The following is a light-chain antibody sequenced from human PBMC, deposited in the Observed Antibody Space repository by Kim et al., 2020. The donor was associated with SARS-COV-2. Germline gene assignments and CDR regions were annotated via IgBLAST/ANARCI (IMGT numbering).Light chain of an antibody. J-gene: IGLJ2*01. CDR2: GNN. Sequence: LTTTCTGSSSNSGAGYDVHWYQQLQETAPQLLIYGNNNRPSGVPDRFSGSGSGTSASQAITGLQAEDEADYYYQSYDSSLSGSVVFGGGTQLTVL. CDR3: QSYDSSLSGSVV. CDR1: SSNSGAGYD. V-gene: IGLV1-40*01.